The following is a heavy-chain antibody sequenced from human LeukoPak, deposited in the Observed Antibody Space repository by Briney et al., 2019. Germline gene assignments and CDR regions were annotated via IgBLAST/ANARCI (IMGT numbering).Heavy chain of an antibody. D-gene: IGHD5/OR15-5a*01. V-gene: IGHV3-30-3*01. CDR2: ISSGGTTK. J-gene: IGHJ3*01. CDR3: ASHRVFAFDV. CDR1: GFTFSPYA. Sequence: GGSLRLSCVASGFTFSPYAMHWVRQGPGKGLERVAVISSGGTTKYYTDSVKGRFTISRDDSKNTLYLHLNSLRLDDTAVYYCASHRVFAFDVWGQGRMVTVSS.